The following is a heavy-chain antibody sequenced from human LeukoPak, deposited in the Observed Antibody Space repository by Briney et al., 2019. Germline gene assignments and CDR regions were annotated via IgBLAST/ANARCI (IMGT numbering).Heavy chain of an antibody. V-gene: IGHV3-21*01. D-gene: IGHD3-22*01. J-gene: IGHJ4*02. CDR1: GFPFSAYS. Sequence: GGSLRLSCAASGFPFSAYSMNWVRQAPGKGLEWVSSISGSSGYVYYADSVKGRFTISRDNAKNSLYLHMNSLRAGDTAVYYCAKAYYDPSGYSYYFDYWGQGTQVTVSS. CDR2: ISGSSGYV. CDR3: AKAYYDPSGYSYYFDY.